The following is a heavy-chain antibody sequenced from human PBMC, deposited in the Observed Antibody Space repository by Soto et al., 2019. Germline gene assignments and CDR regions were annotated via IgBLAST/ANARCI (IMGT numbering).Heavy chain of an antibody. D-gene: IGHD4-17*01. Sequence: QLQLQESGPGLVKPSETLSLTCTVSGGSISSSSYYWGWIRQPPGKGLEWIGSIYYSGSTYYNPSLKSRVTISVDTSKNQFSLKLSSVTAADTAVYYCARHTGDYVVSNWFDPWGQGTLVTVSS. CDR3: ARHTGDYVVSNWFDP. V-gene: IGHV4-39*01. CDR1: GGSISSSSYY. CDR2: IYYSGST. J-gene: IGHJ5*02.